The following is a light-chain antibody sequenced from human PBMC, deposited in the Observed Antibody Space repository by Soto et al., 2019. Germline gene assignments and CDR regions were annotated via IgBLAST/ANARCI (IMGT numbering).Light chain of an antibody. CDR2: GAS. CDR1: QSVSSN. Sequence: TQYPTTLSLSPGERATLSCRASQSVSSNLAWYQQKPGQAPRLLIYGASTRATAIPARFSGSGSGTEFTLTISSLQSEDFAVYYCQQYKNWPVTFGQGTKVDIK. CDR3: QQYKNWPVT. J-gene: IGKJ1*01. V-gene: IGKV3-15*01.